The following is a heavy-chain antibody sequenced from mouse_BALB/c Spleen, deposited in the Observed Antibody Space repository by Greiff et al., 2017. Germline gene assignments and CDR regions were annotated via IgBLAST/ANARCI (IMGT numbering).Heavy chain of an antibody. CDR3: ARRYDGGHYAMDY. V-gene: IGHV5-17*02. D-gene: IGHD1-1*01. CDR1: GFTFSSFG. CDR2: ISSGSSTI. Sequence: EVKLVESGGGLVQPGGSRKLSCAASGFTFSSFGMHWVRQAPEKGLEWVAYISSGSSTIYYADTVKGRFTISRDNPKNTLFLQMTSLRSEDTAMYYCARRYDGGHYAMDYWGQGTSVTVSS. J-gene: IGHJ4*01.